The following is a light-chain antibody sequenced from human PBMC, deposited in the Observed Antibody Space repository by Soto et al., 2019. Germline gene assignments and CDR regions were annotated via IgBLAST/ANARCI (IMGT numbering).Light chain of an antibody. V-gene: IGKV1-5*01. CDR1: QSITYW. Sequence: DIQMTQSPSSLSASVGDRVPITCRASQSITYWLAWYQQKPGRAPKLLIYDVFNLQSGVPSRFSGSGSGTEFTLTISSLQTDDSATYYCQQYHSFSFTFGQGTKLEIK. J-gene: IGKJ2*01. CDR3: QQYHSFSFT. CDR2: DVF.